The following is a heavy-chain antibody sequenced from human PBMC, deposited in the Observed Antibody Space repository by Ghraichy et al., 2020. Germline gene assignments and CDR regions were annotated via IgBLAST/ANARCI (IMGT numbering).Heavy chain of an antibody. J-gene: IGHJ4*02. CDR3: ARGGTTGTTLFYY. CDR1: GFTFSSYS. CDR2: ISGGSSII. D-gene: IGHD4-17*01. Sequence: GGSLRLSCAASGFTFSSYSMNWVRQAPGKGLEWVSYISGGSSIIYYADSVKGRFTISRDNAKNSLYLQMNSLRAEDTAVYYCARGGTTGTTLFYYWGQGTLVTVSS. V-gene: IGHV3-48*04.